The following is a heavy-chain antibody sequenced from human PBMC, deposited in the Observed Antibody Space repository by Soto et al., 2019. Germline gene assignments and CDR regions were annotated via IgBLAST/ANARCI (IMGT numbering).Heavy chain of an antibody. J-gene: IGHJ4*02. D-gene: IGHD3-10*01. CDR3: VKGRGGSAEFDS. CDR2: ISYDGSNT. V-gene: IGHV3-30*18. Sequence: GGSLRLSCAGAGFTFSNYDMHWVRQAPGKGLEWVALISYDGSNTYSADSVKGRFTISRDNSKNTLYLQTNSLRPEDTAVYYCVKGRGGSAEFDSWGQGTLVTVSS. CDR1: GFTFSNYD.